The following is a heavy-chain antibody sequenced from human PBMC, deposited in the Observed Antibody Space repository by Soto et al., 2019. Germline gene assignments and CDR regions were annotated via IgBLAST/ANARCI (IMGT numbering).Heavy chain of an antibody. D-gene: IGHD3-10*01. CDR1: GFSLSNARMG. Sequence: QVTLKESGPVLVKPTETLTLTCTVSGFSLSNARMGVSWIRQPPGKALEWLAHIFSNDEKSYSPSLKSRLTISNDTSKSQVVLTMTNMDPVDIATYYCARIQLLWFGELLYYYYYMDVWGKGTTVTVSS. CDR3: ARIQLLWFGELLYYYYYMDV. CDR2: IFSNDEK. J-gene: IGHJ6*03. V-gene: IGHV2-26*01.